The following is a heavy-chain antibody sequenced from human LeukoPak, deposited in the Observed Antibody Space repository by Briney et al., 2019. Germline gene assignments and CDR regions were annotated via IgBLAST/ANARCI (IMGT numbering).Heavy chain of an antibody. CDR3: ARMESWELPVSATKYYYGMDV. CDR1: GFTVSSNY. J-gene: IGHJ6*02. D-gene: IGHD1-26*01. CDR2: IKQDGSEK. Sequence: PGGSLRLSCAASGFTVSSNYMSWVRQAPGKGLEWVANIKQDGSEKYYVDSVKGRFTISRDNAKNSLYLQMNSLRAEDTAVYYCARMESWELPVSATKYYYGMDVWGQGTTVTVSS. V-gene: IGHV3-7*01.